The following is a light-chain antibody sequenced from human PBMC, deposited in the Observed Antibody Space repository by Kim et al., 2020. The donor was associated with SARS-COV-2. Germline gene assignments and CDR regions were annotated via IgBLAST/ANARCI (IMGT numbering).Light chain of an antibody. V-gene: IGLV10-54*04. Sequence: QTATLTCTGNTNNVGNRGAAWLQQFQGHPPRFLSYRDNTRPSGISQRFSASRSGTTASLTITGVQPEDEADYYYSAWDSSLSAWVFGGGTQLTVL. J-gene: IGLJ3*02. CDR3: SAWDSSLSAWV. CDR2: RDN. CDR1: TNNVGNRG.